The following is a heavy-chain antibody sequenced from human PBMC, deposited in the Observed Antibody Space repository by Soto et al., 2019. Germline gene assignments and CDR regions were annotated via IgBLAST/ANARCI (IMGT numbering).Heavy chain of an antibody. CDR3: ARDHYYDSSGYPLPYYYYGMDV. CDR1: GGSISSYY. D-gene: IGHD3-22*01. CDR2: IYTSGST. V-gene: IGHV4-4*07. J-gene: IGHJ6*02. Sequence: SETLSLTCTVSGGSISSYYWSWIRQPAGKGLEWIGRIYTSGSTNYNPSLKSRVTMSVDTSKNQFSLKLSSVTAADTAVYYCARDHYYDSSGYPLPYYYYGMDVCGQGTTVTVSS.